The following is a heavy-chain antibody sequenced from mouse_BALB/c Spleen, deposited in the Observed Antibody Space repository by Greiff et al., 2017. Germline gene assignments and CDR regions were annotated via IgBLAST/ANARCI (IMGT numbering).Heavy chain of an antibody. CDR1: GDSITSGY. D-gene: IGHD2-4*01. CDR2: ISYSGST. V-gene: IGHV3-8*02. J-gene: IGHJ3*01. CDR3: ARRDYDYGAWFAY. Sequence: DVKLQESGPSLVKPSQTLSLTCSVTGDSITSGYWNWIRKFPGNKLEYMGYISYSGSTYYNPSLKSRISITRDTSKNQYYLQLNSVTTEDTATYYCARRDYDYGAWFAYWGQGTLVTVSA.